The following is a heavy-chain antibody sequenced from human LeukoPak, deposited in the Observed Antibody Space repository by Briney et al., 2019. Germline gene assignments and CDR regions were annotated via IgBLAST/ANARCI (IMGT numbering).Heavy chain of an antibody. CDR1: GFIFSNHW. V-gene: IGHV3-7*01. CDR2: IKHDGSEK. CDR3: VRDRGSTWYGEVDLDY. Sequence: PGGSLRLPCAASGFIFSNHWMSWVRQAPGKGPEWVANIKHDGSEKYYVDSVKGRFTISRDNAKNSLYLQMNGLRAEDTAVYYCVRDRGSTWYGEVDLDYWGQGTLVTVSS. J-gene: IGHJ4*02. D-gene: IGHD6-13*01.